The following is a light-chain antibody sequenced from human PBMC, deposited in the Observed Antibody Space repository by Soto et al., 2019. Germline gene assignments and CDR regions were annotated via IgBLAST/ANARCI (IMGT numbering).Light chain of an antibody. J-gene: IGKJ1*01. Sequence: DIQLTQSPSTLSASVGDRVTITCRASQSITGWLAWYQQKPGKAPNLLISGVSDLESGVPSRFSGSGSGTEFTLTISSLQPDDFATYYCQQYGLYWSFGLGTKVEIK. CDR2: GVS. CDR1: QSITGW. V-gene: IGKV1-5*01. CDR3: QQYGLYWS.